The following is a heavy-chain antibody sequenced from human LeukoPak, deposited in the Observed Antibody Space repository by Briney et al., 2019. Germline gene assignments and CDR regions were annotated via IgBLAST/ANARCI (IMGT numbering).Heavy chain of an antibody. CDR3: AREVGDYVWGSYRHGGVLDP. Sequence: ASVKVSCKASGYTFTSYYMHWVRQAPGQGLEWMGIINPSGGSTSYAQKFQGRVTMTRDTSTSTAYMELRSLRSDDTAVYYCAREVGDYVWGSYRHGGVLDPWGQGTLVTVSS. J-gene: IGHJ5*02. D-gene: IGHD3-16*02. CDR2: INPSGGST. CDR1: GYTFTSYY. V-gene: IGHV1-46*01.